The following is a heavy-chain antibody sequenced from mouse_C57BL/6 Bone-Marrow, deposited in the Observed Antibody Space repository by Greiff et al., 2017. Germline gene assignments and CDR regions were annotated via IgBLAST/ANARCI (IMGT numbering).Heavy chain of an antibody. J-gene: IGHJ3*01. D-gene: IGHD1-1*01. CDR1: GYTFTNYW. CDR3: ARWGGSSYEFAY. Sequence: VQGVESGAELVRPGTSVKMSCKASGYTFTNYWIGWAKQRPGHGLEWIGDIYPGGGYTNYNEKFKGKATLTADKSSSTAYMQFSSLTSEDSAIYYCARWGGSSYEFAYWGQGTLVTVSA. V-gene: IGHV1-63*01. CDR2: IYPGGGYT.